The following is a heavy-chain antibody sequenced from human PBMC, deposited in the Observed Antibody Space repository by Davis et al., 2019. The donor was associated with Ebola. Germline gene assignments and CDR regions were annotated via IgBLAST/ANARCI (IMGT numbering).Heavy chain of an antibody. V-gene: IGHV3-74*01. D-gene: IGHD4-17*01. Sequence: GGSLRLSCADAGRRGSREWMHWVRQAPGKGLVYVSRISSDGGITSYADSVKGRFTISRDNAKSTLYLQMNSLTAEDTAVYYCVRTTYGAPEYWGQGTLVTVSS. CDR2: ISSDGGIT. CDR3: VRTTYGAPEY. J-gene: IGHJ4*02. CDR1: GRRGSREW.